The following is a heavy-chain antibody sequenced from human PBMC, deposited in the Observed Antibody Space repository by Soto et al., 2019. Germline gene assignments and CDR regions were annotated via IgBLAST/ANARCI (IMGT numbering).Heavy chain of an antibody. CDR3: ARGLGREYHDNRGYFHLDF. CDR1: GFTVSSNY. Sequence: PGGSLRLSCAASGFTVSSNYLTWVRQAPGKWLKWVSVLYPDGRAYYADSVKGRFTISTDNSKNTVHLQMNTLRAEDTAVYYCARGLGREYHDNRGYFHLDFCVQGXLVTVSS. J-gene: IGHJ4*02. CDR2: LYPDGRA. V-gene: IGHV3-53*01. D-gene: IGHD3-22*01.